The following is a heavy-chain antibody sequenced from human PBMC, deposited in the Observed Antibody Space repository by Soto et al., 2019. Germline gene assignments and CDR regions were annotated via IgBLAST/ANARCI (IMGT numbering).Heavy chain of an antibody. V-gene: IGHV3-7*01. CDR2: IKKDGSET. D-gene: IGHD2-15*01. Sequence: EVQLVESGGGLVHPGGSLRLSCAGSGFTFSTYWMSWVRQAPGKGLEWVANIKKDGSETYYVDSVKGRFTISRDNAKNSIYLQMNSLRVEDTAVYFCARDGGSGCSGGACYEEYFQDRGQGTLVAVSS. J-gene: IGHJ1*01. CDR3: ARDGGSGCSGGACYEEYFQD. CDR1: GFTFSTYW.